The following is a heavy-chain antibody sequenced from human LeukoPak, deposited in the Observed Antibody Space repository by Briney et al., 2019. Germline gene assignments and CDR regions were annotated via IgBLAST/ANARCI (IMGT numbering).Heavy chain of an antibody. V-gene: IGHV4-59*12. Sequence: PSETLSLTCTVSGGSISSYYWSWIRQPPGKGLEWIGYIYYSGSTNYNPSLKSRVTISVDTSKNQFSLRLSSVTAADTAVYYCARVVAGDYDSSGYYSDYFDYWGQGTLVTVSS. D-gene: IGHD3-22*01. CDR1: GGSISSYY. CDR3: ARVVAGDYDSSGYYSDYFDY. CDR2: IYYSGST. J-gene: IGHJ4*02.